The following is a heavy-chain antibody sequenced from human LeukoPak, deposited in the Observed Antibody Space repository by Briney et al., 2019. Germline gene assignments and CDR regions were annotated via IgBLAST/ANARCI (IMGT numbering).Heavy chain of an antibody. J-gene: IGHJ4*02. D-gene: IGHD6-13*01. V-gene: IGHV4-4*02. Sequence: SETLSLTCAVSGGSISSSNWWSWVRQPPGKGLEWIGEIYHSGSTNYNLSLKSRVTISVDKSKNQFSLKLSSVTAADTAVYYCARTGIAAAGTIDYWGQGTLVTVSS. CDR1: GGSISSSNW. CDR2: IYHSGST. CDR3: ARTGIAAAGTIDY.